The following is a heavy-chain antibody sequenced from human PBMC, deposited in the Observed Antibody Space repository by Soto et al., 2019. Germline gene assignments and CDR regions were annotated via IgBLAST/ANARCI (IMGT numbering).Heavy chain of an antibody. CDR2: IYYSGST. CDR3: ARESPLSGYCSGGSCYSVDV. CDR1: GGSISSGGYY. Sequence: LSLTCTVSGGSISSGGYYWSWIRQHPGKGLEWIGYIYYSGSTYYNPSLKSRVTISVDTSKNQFSLKLSSVTAADTAVYYCARESPLSGYCSGGSCYSVDVWGQGTTVTVSS. V-gene: IGHV4-31*03. J-gene: IGHJ6*02. D-gene: IGHD2-15*01.